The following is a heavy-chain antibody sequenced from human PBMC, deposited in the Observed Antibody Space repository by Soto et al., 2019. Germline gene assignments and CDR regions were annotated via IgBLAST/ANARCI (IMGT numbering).Heavy chain of an antibody. CDR1: AGSSSGYY. CDR2: INHSGST. CDR3: ASDDPVLGAKYTKH. V-gene: IGHV4-34*01. D-gene: IGHD2-15*01. J-gene: IGHJ1*01. Sequence: SETRSLTRAVYAGSSSGYYCSWIRHLPEKGLEWIGEINHSGSTNYNPSLKSRATISVDTSKNQFSLKLSSVTAVVTAVYYCASDDPVLGAKYTKHWRQGVLVTV.